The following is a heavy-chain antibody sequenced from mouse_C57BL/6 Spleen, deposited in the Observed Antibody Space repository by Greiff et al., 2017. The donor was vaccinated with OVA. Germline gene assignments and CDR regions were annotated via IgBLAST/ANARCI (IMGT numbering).Heavy chain of an antibody. CDR3: ASHSSGYFDY. Sequence: EVMLVESGGGLVKPGGSLKLSCAASGFTFSDYGMHWVRQAPEKGLEWVAYISSGSSTIYYADTVKGRFTISRDNAKNTLFLQMTSLRSEDTAMYYCASHSSGYFDYWGQGTTLTVSS. V-gene: IGHV5-17*01. J-gene: IGHJ2*01. CDR2: ISSGSSTI. D-gene: IGHD3-2*02. CDR1: GFTFSDYG.